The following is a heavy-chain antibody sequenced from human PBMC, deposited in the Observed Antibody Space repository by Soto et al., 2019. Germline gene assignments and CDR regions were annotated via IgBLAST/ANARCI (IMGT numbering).Heavy chain of an antibody. CDR2: IYYSGST. CDR1: GGSISSYY. J-gene: IGHJ4*02. CDR3: ARSDGRY. V-gene: IGHV4-59*01. Sequence: QVQLQESGPGLVKPSETLSLTCTVSGGSISSYYWSWIRQPPGKGLEWIGYIYYSGSTNYNPSRKSRVTISVDTSKNQFSLKLSSVTAADTAVYYCARSDGRYWGQGTLVTVYS.